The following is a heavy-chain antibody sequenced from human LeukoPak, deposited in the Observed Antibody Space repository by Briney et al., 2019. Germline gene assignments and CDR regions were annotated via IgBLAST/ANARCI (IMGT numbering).Heavy chain of an antibody. CDR2: INHSGST. V-gene: IGHV4-34*01. D-gene: IGHD5-18*01. Sequence: PSETLSLTCAVYGGSFSGYFWSWIRQPPGKGLEWIGEINHSGSTNYNAPLKSRVTISVDTSRNQVSLKLRSVTAADTAVYYCARYSYGSEWFDPWGQGTLVTVSS. J-gene: IGHJ5*02. CDR1: GGSFSGYF. CDR3: ARYSYGSEWFDP.